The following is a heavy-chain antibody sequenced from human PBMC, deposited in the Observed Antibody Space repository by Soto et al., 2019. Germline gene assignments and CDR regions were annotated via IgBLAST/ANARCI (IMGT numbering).Heavy chain of an antibody. CDR3: ARFRYLRYGGGDAFDI. CDR2: IYYSGST. CDR1: GGSISSGDYY. J-gene: IGHJ3*02. V-gene: IGHV4-30-4*01. D-gene: IGHD2-21*01. Sequence: QVQLQESGPGLVKPSQTLSLTCTVSGGSISSGDYYWSWIRQPPGKGLEWIGYIYYSGSTYSNPSLKSRVTRSVDTSKNQFSLKLSSVTAADTAVYYCARFRYLRYGGGDAFDIWGQGTMVTVSS.